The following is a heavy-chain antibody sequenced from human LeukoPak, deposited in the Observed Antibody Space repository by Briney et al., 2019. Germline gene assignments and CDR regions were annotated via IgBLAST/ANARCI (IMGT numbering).Heavy chain of an antibody. D-gene: IGHD2-21*02. CDR3: ARDIVVVTAIPPFRWFDP. Sequence: GGSLRLSCAASGLPFSSYAMNWVRQAPGKGLEWVSSISSSSSYIYYADSVKGRFTISRDNAKNSLYLQMNSLRAEGTALYHCARDIVVVTAIPPFRWFDPWGQGTLVTVSS. CDR2: ISSSSSYI. V-gene: IGHV3-21*04. J-gene: IGHJ5*02. CDR1: GLPFSSYA.